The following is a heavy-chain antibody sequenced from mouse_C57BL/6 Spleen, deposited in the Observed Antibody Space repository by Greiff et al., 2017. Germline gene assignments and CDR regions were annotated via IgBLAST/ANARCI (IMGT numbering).Heavy chain of an antibody. CDR3: ARLDGDYDRYYAMDY. CDR2: INPGSGGT. CDR1: GYAFTNYL. J-gene: IGHJ4*01. D-gene: IGHD2-4*01. V-gene: IGHV1-54*01. Sequence: QVQLQQSGAELVRPGTSVKVSCKASGYAFTNYLIEWVKQRPGQGLEWIGVINPGSGGTNYNEKFKGKGTLTADKSSSTAYMQLSSLTSEDSAVYFCARLDGDYDRYYAMDYWGQGTSVTVSS.